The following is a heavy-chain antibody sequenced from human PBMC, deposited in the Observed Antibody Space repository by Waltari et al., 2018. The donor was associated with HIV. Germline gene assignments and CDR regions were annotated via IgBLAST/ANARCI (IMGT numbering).Heavy chain of an antibody. J-gene: IGHJ4*01. CDR3: ATAGYCRDASCYGSDH. D-gene: IGHD2-15*01. CDR2: IKTQTDNAAT. Sequence: EVQMVESGGGSVKPGESLRLSCVVSGLSFRAPWMTWVRQAPGKGLEWVGRIKTQTDNAATNYAAPVTGRFIISRDDSRNTLYLQMNGLKVEDTAVYYCATAGYCRDASCYGSDHWGRGTRVTVSS. V-gene: IGHV3-15*01. CDR1: GLSFRAPW.